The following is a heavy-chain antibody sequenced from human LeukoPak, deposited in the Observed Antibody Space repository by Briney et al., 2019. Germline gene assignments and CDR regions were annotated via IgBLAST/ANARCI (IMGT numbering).Heavy chain of an antibody. V-gene: IGHV4-39*01. D-gene: IGHD6-13*01. CDR3: ARIPAPYSSSWKEI. CDR2: IYYSGST. J-gene: IGHJ4*02. CDR1: GGSISSSSYY. Sequence: SETLSLTCTVSGGSISSSSYYWGWIRQPPGKGLEWIGSIYYSGSTYYNPSLKSRVTISVDTSKNQFSLKLSSVTAADTAVYYCARIPAPYSSSWKEIWGQGTLVTVSS.